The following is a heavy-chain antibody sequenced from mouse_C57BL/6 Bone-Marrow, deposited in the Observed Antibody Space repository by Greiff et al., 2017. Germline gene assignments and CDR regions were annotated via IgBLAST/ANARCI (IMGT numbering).Heavy chain of an antibody. CDR1: GYTFTSYW. CDR3: AREANWDPAWFAY. V-gene: IGHV1-69*01. J-gene: IGHJ3*01. Sequence: VQLQQPGAELVMPGASVKLSCKASGYTFTSYWMHWVKQRPGQGLEWIGEIDPSDSYTNYTQKFKGKSTLTVDKSSSTAYMQLSSLTSEDSAVYYCAREANWDPAWFAYWGQGTLVTVSA. D-gene: IGHD4-1*01. CDR2: IDPSDSYT.